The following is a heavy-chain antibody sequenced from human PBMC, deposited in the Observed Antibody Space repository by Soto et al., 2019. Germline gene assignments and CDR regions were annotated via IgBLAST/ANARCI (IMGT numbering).Heavy chain of an antibody. Sequence: PSETLSLTCAVSGGSISSSNWWSWVRQPPGKGLEWIGEIYHSGSTNYNPSLKSRVTISVDKSKDQFSLKLSSVTAADTAVYYCARGPPTPGPYYYDSSGYFFDYWGQGTLVTVSS. J-gene: IGHJ4*02. CDR2: IYHSGST. D-gene: IGHD3-22*01. V-gene: IGHV4-4*02. CDR3: ARGPPTPGPYYYDSSGYFFDY. CDR1: GGSISSSNW.